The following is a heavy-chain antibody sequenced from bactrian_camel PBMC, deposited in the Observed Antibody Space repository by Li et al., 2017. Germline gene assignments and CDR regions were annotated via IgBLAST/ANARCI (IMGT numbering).Heavy chain of an antibody. CDR1: GYIYNANW. D-gene: IGHD3*01. CDR2: IYTNGGTS. J-gene: IGHJ6*01. V-gene: IGHV3S54*01. CDR3: TMGASEGFGY. Sequence: HVQLVESGGDLVRPGGSLRIACAASGYIYNANWLGWFRQAPGKEREGVAAIYTNGGTSAYTDSVKGRFTISEDNAKNTVYLQMNSLKSEDTALYYCTMGASEGFGYWGQGTQVTVS.